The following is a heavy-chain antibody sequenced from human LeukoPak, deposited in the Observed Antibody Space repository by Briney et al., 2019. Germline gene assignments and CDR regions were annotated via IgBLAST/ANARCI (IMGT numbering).Heavy chain of an antibody. J-gene: IGHJ4*02. V-gene: IGHV3-23*01. CDR3: AKHSYRVDSFTDY. Sequence: GGSLRLSCEASGFTFSTYAMSWVRQAPGKGLEWVSGISDSGGTTYYADSVKGRFIISRDNSKNTLYLQMNSLRAEDTAVYYCAKHSYRVDSFTDYWGQGTLVTVSS. CDR1: GFTFSTYA. CDR2: ISDSGGTT. D-gene: IGHD5-12*01.